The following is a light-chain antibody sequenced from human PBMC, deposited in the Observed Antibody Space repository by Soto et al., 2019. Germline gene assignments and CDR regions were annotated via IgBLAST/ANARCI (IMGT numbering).Light chain of an antibody. V-gene: IGLV2-11*01. Sequence: QSALTQSRSVSGSPGQSVTISCTGTSSDVGGYNYVSWYQQYPGKAPKVIIYDVSKRPSGVPDRFSGSKSGNTASLTISGLQAEDEADYYCCSYAGTYTLWVFGGGTQLTVL. CDR1: SSDVGGYNY. CDR3: CSYAGTYTLWV. J-gene: IGLJ3*02. CDR2: DVS.